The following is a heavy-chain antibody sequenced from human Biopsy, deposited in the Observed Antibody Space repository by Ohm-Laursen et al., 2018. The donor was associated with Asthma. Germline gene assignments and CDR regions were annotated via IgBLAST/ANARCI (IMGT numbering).Heavy chain of an antibody. V-gene: IGHV1-69*06. Sequence: GSSVKVSCKASGGMFGNYAISWVRQAPGLGLEWMGGISPIFGSSNYAQRFQGRVTITADIFTRTVYMELSGLRFEDTAVYYCARTYYDVLTGQVKDAFAIWGQGTMVTVSS. J-gene: IGHJ3*02. CDR1: GGMFGNYA. D-gene: IGHD3-9*01. CDR2: ISPIFGSS. CDR3: ARTYYDVLTGQVKDAFAI.